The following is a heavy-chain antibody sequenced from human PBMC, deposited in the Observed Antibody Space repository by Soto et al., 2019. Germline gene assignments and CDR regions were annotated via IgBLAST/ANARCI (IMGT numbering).Heavy chain of an antibody. CDR1: AGPLIHHW. CDR3: ARHPRGSSGYISGTYGMDV. D-gene: IGHD6-13*01. Sequence: GQSQQISSTRSAGPLIHHWIRCVHHMPGKALHWMRIRSRGECDTRDSPACKGQVTFSVDKSISTSYLQWSSLKASDTAMYYCARHPRGSSGYISGTYGMDVWGQGTTVTVSS. J-gene: IGHJ6*02. CDR2: RSRGECDT. V-gene: IGHV5-51*07.